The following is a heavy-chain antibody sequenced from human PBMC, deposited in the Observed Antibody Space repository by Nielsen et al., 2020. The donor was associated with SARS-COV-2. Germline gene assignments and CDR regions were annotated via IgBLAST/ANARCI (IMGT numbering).Heavy chain of an antibody. CDR3: ARRTPRITMVRGVIIGEDYYYGMDV. Sequence: GESLKISCAASGFTFSSYAMHWVRQAPGKGLEWVAVISYDGSNKYYADSVKGRFTISRDNSKNTLYLQMNSLRAEDTAVYYCARRTPRITMVRGVIIGEDYYYGMDVWGQGTTVTVSS. J-gene: IGHJ6*02. V-gene: IGHV3-30-3*01. CDR2: ISYDGSNK. D-gene: IGHD3-10*01. CDR1: GFTFSSYA.